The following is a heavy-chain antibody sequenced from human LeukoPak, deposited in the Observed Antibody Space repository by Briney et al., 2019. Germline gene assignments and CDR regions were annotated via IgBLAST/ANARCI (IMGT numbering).Heavy chain of an antibody. Sequence: PSETLSLTCTVSGYSISSGYYWGWIRQPPGKGLEWIGSIYYSGSTYYNPSLKSRVTISVDTSKNQFSLKLSSVTAADTAVYYCARSDYYDILTGFDYWGQGTLVTVSS. V-gene: IGHV4-38-2*02. CDR3: ARSDYYDILTGFDY. D-gene: IGHD3-9*01. J-gene: IGHJ4*02. CDR1: GYSISSGYY. CDR2: IYYSGST.